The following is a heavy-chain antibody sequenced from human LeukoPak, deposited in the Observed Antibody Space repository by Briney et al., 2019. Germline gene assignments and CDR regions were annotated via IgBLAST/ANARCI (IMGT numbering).Heavy chain of an antibody. Sequence: PSETLSLTCTVSGDTISSYYWSWLRQPPGKGLEWIGYVYSGNTNYNPSLKSRVTISVDTSRNQFSLKLSSVTAADTAVYYCANSTIASSGYFDYWGQGTLVTVSS. D-gene: IGHD3-22*01. J-gene: IGHJ4*02. V-gene: IGHV4-59*08. CDR3: ANSTIASSGYFDY. CDR1: GDTISSYY. CDR2: VYSGNT.